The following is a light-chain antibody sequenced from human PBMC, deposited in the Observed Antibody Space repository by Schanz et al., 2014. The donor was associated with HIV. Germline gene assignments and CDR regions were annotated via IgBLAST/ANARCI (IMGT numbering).Light chain of an antibody. J-gene: IGKJ1*01. CDR2: AAS. Sequence: AIQMTQSPSTVSASVGDRVTITCRASQSISTWLAWYQQKPGKAPKLLIYAASTLQSGVPSRFSGSGSGTDFTLTISSLQPEDFATYYCLQDYDYRWAFGQGTKVEIK. CDR3: LQDYDYRWA. V-gene: IGKV1-6*02. CDR1: QSISTW.